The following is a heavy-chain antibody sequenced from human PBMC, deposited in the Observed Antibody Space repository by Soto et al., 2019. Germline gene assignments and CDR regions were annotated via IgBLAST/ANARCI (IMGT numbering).Heavy chain of an antibody. CDR1: GFTFSSYS. Sequence: GGSLRLSCAASGFTFSSYSMNWVRQAPGKGLEWVSSISSSSSYIYYADSVKGRFTISRDNAKNSLYLQMNSLRAEDTAVYYCARVGPVVPAAIFYYYYMDVWGKGTTVTAP. CDR3: ARVGPVVPAAIFYYYYMDV. D-gene: IGHD2-2*01. CDR2: ISSSSSYI. J-gene: IGHJ6*03. V-gene: IGHV3-21*01.